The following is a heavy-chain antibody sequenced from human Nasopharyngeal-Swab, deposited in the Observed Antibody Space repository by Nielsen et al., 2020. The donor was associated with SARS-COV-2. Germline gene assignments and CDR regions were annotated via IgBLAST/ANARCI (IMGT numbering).Heavy chain of an antibody. CDR2: INAGNGNT. CDR3: ARVRYYYDSSGYYHPRSESGSTDAFDI. V-gene: IGHV1-3*01. J-gene: IGHJ3*02. Sequence: ASVKVSCKASGYTFTSYAMHWVRQAPGQRLEWMGWINAGNGNTKYSQKFQGRVTITRDTSASTAYMELSSLRSEDTAVYYCARVRYYYDSSGYYHPRSESGSTDAFDIWGQGTMVTVSS. D-gene: IGHD3-22*01. CDR1: GYTFTSYA.